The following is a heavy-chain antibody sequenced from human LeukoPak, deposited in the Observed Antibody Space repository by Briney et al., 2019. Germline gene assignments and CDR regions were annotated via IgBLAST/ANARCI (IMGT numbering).Heavy chain of an antibody. CDR2: INPNSGGT. V-gene: IGHV1-2*06. CDR3: ARENYYDSSGYYDY. D-gene: IGHD3-22*01. CDR1: GYTFTGYY. J-gene: IGHJ4*02. Sequence: ASVTVSCKASGYTFTGYYMHWVRQAPGQGLEWMGRINPNSGGTNYAQKFQGRVTMTRDTSISTAYMELSRLRSDDTAVYYCARENYYDSSGYYDYWGQGTLVTVSS.